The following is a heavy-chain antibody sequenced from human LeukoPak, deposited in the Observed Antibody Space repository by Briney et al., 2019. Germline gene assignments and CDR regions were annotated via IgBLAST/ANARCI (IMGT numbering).Heavy chain of an antibody. CDR1: GFNVSSNY. Sequence: PGGSLRLSCVASGFNVSSNYMSWVRQAPGKGLEWVSYISSSGSTIYYADSVKGRFTISRDNAKNSLYLQMNSLRAEDTAVYYCARRSSCSGGSCYSDPYFDYWGQGTLVTVSS. V-gene: IGHV3-11*01. D-gene: IGHD2-15*01. J-gene: IGHJ4*02. CDR2: ISSSGSTI. CDR3: ARRSSCSGGSCYSDPYFDY.